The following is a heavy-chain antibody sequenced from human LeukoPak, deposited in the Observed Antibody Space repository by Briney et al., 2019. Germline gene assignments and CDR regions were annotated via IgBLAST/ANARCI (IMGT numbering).Heavy chain of an antibody. V-gene: IGHV3-23*01. J-gene: IGHJ4*02. Sequence: GGSLRLSCAASGFSFSNYAMTWVRQAPGKGLQWVSSIVGSGGATYYADSVKGRFTISRDNSRNTLYLQMNSLTVEDTAVYYCAKLTTSWGQGTLVTVSS. CDR1: GFSFSNYA. CDR3: AKLTTS. D-gene: IGHD4-11*01. CDR2: IVGSGGAT.